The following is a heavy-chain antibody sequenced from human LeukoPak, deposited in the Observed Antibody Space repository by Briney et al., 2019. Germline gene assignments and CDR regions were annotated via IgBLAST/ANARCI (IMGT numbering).Heavy chain of an antibody. V-gene: IGHV3-7*04. CDR2: IKQDGSEK. CDR3: ARESLAYFDY. J-gene: IGHJ4*02. CDR1: GFTFSSYA. Sequence: GGSLRLSCEASGFTFSSYAMSWVRQAPGKGLEWVANIKQDGSEKYYVDSVKGRFTISRDNAKNSLYLQMNSLRAEDTAVYYCARESLAYFDYWGQGTLVTVSS.